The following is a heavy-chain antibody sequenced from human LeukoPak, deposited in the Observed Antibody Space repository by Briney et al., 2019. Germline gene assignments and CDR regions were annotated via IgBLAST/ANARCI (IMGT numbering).Heavy chain of an antibody. CDR1: GESVSSYY. CDR2: IYYTGST. CDR3: ATGRGTRYDSGGPTRYRYQYFYMDV. J-gene: IGHJ6*03. V-gene: IGHV4-59*02. D-gene: IGHD3-22*01. Sequence: SQTLSLTCTVSGESVSSYYWSWIRQPPGHGLEWIAYIYYTGSTSYNPSLKSRVTVSVYTSKHQCSLKLGPVTAADAAIYYCATGRGTRYDSGGPTRYRYQYFYMDVWGKGTTVAVSS.